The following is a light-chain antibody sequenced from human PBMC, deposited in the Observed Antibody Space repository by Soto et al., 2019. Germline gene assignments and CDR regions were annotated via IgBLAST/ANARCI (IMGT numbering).Light chain of an antibody. J-gene: IGKJ5*01. CDR2: DAS. V-gene: IGKV3-11*01. CDR1: KSVGKY. Sequence: IVLTHSPATLSFSPWYRSTLSFSSSKSVGKYLAWYQQKPGQAPRLLIYDASNRATGIPARFSGSGSGTDFTLTISSLEPEDFAVYYCQQRNNWPRSTFGQGTRLEIK. CDR3: QQRNNWPRST.